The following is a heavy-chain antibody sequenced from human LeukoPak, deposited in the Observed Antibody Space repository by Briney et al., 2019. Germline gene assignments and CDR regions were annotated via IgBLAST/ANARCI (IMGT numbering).Heavy chain of an antibody. D-gene: IGHD2-2*01. CDR3: ARYGLCSSTSCYGGRYYFDY. J-gene: IGHJ4*02. V-gene: IGHV4-34*01. CDR1: GGSFSGYY. Sequence: PSETLSLTCAVYGGSFSGYYWSWIRQPPGKGLEWIGEINHSGSTNYNPSLKSRVTISVDTSKNQFSLKLSSVTAADTAVYYCARYGLCSSTSCYGGRYYFDYWGQGTLVTVSS. CDR2: INHSGST.